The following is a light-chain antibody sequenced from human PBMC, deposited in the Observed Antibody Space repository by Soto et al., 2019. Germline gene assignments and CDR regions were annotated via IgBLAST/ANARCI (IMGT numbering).Light chain of an antibody. Sequence: QSVLTQSPSASASLGASVKLTCTLSSGHSSYDIAWHQQQPGKGPQYLLNLNSDDSHIKGDGIPGRFSGSSSGAERYRTISSLQAEYESDYYCQTLDGDMVFGGGTKLTVL. V-gene: IGLV4-69*01. J-gene: IGLJ3*02. CDR1: SGHSSYD. CDR3: QTLDGDMV. CDR2: LNSDDSH.